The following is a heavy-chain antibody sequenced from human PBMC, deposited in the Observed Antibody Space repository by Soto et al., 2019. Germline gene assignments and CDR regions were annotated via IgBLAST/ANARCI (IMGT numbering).Heavy chain of an antibody. CDR3: ATGVIWIGYFTVDS. Sequence: QVQLVQSGAEVKKPGSSVKVSCKASGGSFGNSAINWVRQTPGHGLEWLGGFIPVYRTLNYAQKFQGRVTITADKSTGTAYMTLSSLASDDTAVYYCATGVIWIGYFTVDSCGQGTRVTVSS. J-gene: IGHJ4*02. V-gene: IGHV1-69*06. CDR2: FIPVYRTL. CDR1: GGSFGNSA. D-gene: IGHD3-3*01.